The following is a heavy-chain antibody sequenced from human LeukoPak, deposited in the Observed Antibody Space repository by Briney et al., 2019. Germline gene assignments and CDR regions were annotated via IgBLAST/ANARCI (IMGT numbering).Heavy chain of an antibody. CDR3: ASLVRGVLQ. CDR1: GYTFTTYD. CDR2: ISAYNGNT. D-gene: IGHD3-10*01. V-gene: IGHV1-18*01. Sequence: ASVKVSCKTSGYTFTTYDINWVRQAPGQGLEWMGWISAYNGNTNYAQKLQGRVTMTTDTSTSTAYMELRSLRSDDTAVYYCASLVRGVLQWGQGTLVTVSS. J-gene: IGHJ4*02.